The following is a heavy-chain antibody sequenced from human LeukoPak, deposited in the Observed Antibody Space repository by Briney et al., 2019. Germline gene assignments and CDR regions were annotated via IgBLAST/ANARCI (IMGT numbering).Heavy chain of an antibody. CDR2: ISNDGGGT. V-gene: IGHV3-23*01. J-gene: IGHJ5*02. Sequence: GGSLRLSCAASGFVFNNYGLIWVRQPPGKGLEWVSAISNDGGGTNYADFVKGRFTISRDNSKNTLFLQMNSLRAEDTALYYCAKGSSGYFVDLWGQGTLVIVSS. CDR3: AKGSSGYFVDL. CDR1: GFVFNNYG. D-gene: IGHD3-22*01.